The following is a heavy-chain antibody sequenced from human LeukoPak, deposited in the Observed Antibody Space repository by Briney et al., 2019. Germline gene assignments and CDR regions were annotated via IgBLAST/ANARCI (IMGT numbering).Heavy chain of an antibody. Sequence: PSQTLSLTCTVSGGSLSSGGYYWSWIRQPPGKGLEWLGYIYHSGSTYYNPSLKSRVTISVDRSKNQFSLKLSSVTAADTAVYYCARAEYSSSSGWFDPWGQGTLVTVSS. CDR1: GGSLSSGGYY. D-gene: IGHD6-6*01. CDR3: ARAEYSSSSGWFDP. CDR2: IYHSGST. J-gene: IGHJ5*02. V-gene: IGHV4-30-2*01.